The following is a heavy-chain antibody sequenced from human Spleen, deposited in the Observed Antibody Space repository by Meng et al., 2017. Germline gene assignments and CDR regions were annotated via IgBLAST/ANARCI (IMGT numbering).Heavy chain of an antibody. D-gene: IGHD3-3*01. Sequence: HVYVVESCVGLVKPGGSVRLSCAASGFSVSDYYMSWIRQPPVKGLEWLSFISSSGTIISYADSVKGRFTISRDDAENSLYLQMNTLRAGDTAVYYCAREYRQERFSTHTGFDYWGQGTLVTVSS. CDR3: AREYRQERFSTHTGFDY. V-gene: IGHV3-11*01. CDR2: ISSSGTII. J-gene: IGHJ4*02. CDR1: GFSVSDYY.